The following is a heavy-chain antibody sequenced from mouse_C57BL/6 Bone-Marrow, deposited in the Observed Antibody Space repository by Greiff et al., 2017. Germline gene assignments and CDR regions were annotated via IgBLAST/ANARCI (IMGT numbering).Heavy chain of an antibody. Sequence: QVQLQQPGAELVKPGASVKMSCKTSGYTFTSYWITWVKQRPGQGLEWIGDIYPGSGSTNYNEKFKSKATLTVDTSSSTAYMQLSSLTSENSAVYYCARSGVLYAMDYWGQGTSVTVSS. J-gene: IGHJ4*01. V-gene: IGHV1-55*01. CDR1: GYTFTSYW. D-gene: IGHD3-1*01. CDR3: ARSGVLYAMDY. CDR2: IYPGSGST.